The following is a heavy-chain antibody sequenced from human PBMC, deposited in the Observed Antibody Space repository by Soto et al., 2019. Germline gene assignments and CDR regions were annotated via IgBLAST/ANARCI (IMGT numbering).Heavy chain of an antibody. D-gene: IGHD3-3*01. Sequence: VKVSCTASGYTFTSYAMHWVRQAPGQRLEWMGRINAGNGNTKYSQKFQGRVTITRDTSASTAYMELSSLRSEDTAVYYCARDDRYYDFWSGYKPENYYGMDVWGQGTTVTVSS. CDR1: GYTFTSYA. CDR2: INAGNGNT. V-gene: IGHV1-3*01. J-gene: IGHJ6*02. CDR3: ARDDRYYDFWSGYKPENYYGMDV.